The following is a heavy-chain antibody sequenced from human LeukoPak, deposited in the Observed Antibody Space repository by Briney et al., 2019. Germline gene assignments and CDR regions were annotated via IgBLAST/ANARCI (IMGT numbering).Heavy chain of an antibody. D-gene: IGHD2-2*01. Sequence: SETLSLTCTVSGGSISSGDHYWTWIRQPPGKGLEWIGKVYYSGIAYYNPSLKSRVTMSVDTSNNQFSLRLSSVTAADTAVYYCARRDRYCSSTSCYGHRFDPWGQGTLVTVSS. CDR2: VYYSGIA. CDR1: GGSISSGDHY. V-gene: IGHV4-30-4*08. J-gene: IGHJ5*02. CDR3: ARRDRYCSSTSCYGHRFDP.